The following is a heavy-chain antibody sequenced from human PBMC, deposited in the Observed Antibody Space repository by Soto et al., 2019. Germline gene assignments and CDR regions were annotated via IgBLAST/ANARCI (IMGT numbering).Heavy chain of an antibody. Sequence: QVQLVQSGAEVKKPGASVKVSCKASGYTFTSYGISWVRQAPGQGLEWMGWISAYNGNTNYAQKLQGRVTMTTDTSTSTAYMELRSLRSDDTAVYYCVRYDILTGYSEDAFDIWGQGTMVTVSS. D-gene: IGHD3-9*01. CDR2: ISAYNGNT. CDR3: VRYDILTGYSEDAFDI. J-gene: IGHJ3*02. CDR1: GYTFTSYG. V-gene: IGHV1-18*01.